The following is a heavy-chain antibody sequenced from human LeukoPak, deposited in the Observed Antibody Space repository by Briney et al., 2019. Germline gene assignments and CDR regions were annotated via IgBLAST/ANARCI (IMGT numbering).Heavy chain of an antibody. CDR1: GYTFTSYY. D-gene: IGHD5-12*01. CDR3: AREGTPYSGYDPYGPVGVSDY. J-gene: IGHJ4*02. Sequence: EASVKVSCKASGYTFTSYYMHWVRQAPGQGLEWMGIINPSGGSTSYAQKFQGRVTMTRDTSTSTVYMELSSLRSEDTAVYYCAREGTPYSGYDPYGPVGVSDYWGQGTLVTVSS. V-gene: IGHV1-46*01. CDR2: INPSGGST.